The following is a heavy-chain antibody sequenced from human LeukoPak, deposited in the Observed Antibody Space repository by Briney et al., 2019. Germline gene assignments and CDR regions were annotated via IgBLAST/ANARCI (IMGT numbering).Heavy chain of an antibody. V-gene: IGHV1-2*02. Sequence: GASVKVSCKASGYTFTGYYMHWVRQAPGQGLEWMGWINPNSGGTNYAQKFQGRVTMTRDTSISTAYMELSRLRSDDTAVYYCARAGLRSGWRNWFDPWGQGTLVTVSS. CDR3: ARAGLRSGWRNWFDP. D-gene: IGHD6-19*01. J-gene: IGHJ5*02. CDR1: GYTFTGYY. CDR2: INPNSGGT.